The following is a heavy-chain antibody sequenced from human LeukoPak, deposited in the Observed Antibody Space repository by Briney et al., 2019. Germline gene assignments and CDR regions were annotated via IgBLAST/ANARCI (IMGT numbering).Heavy chain of an antibody. Sequence: GGSLRLSCAASGFTFTSFAMNWVRQAPGKGREWVSSISHSGGSTYYADSVKDRFTISRDNSKNTLYLQMSSLRAEDTALYYCAKETTPNFGSGSYSYDYWGQGTLVTVSS. CDR2: ISHSGGST. CDR3: AKETTPNFGSGSYSYDY. V-gene: IGHV3-23*01. J-gene: IGHJ4*02. D-gene: IGHD3-10*01. CDR1: GFTFTSFA.